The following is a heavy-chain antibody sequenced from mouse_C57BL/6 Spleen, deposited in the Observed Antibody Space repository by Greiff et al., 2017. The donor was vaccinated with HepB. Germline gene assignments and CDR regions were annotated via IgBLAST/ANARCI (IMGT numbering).Heavy chain of an antibody. CDR3: ARGGWLRRRDAMDY. Sequence: QVQLKQPGAELVKPGASVKMSCKASGYTFTSYWITWVKQRPGQGLEWIGDIYPGSGSTNYNEKFKSKATLTVDTSSSTAYMQLSSLTSEDSAVYYGARGGWLRRRDAMDYWGQGTSVTVSS. CDR2: IYPGSGST. J-gene: IGHJ4*01. CDR1: GYTFTSYW. D-gene: IGHD2-2*01. V-gene: IGHV1-55*01.